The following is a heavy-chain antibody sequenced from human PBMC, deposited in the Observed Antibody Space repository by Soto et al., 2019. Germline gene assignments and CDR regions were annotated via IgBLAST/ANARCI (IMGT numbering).Heavy chain of an antibody. CDR2: IYYSGST. J-gene: IGHJ4*02. Sequence: QVQLQASGPGLVKPSETLSLTCTVSGGSISSYYWSWIRQPPGKGLEWIGYIYYSGSTNYNPSLKSRVTISVNTSKNQFSLKLTSVTAADTAVYYCARVSSGWWYFDYGGQGTLVTVSS. CDR3: ARVSSGWWYFDY. V-gene: IGHV4-59*01. D-gene: IGHD6-19*01. CDR1: GGSISSYY.